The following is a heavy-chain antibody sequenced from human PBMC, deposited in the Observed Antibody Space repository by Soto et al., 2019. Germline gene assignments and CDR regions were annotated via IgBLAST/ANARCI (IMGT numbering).Heavy chain of an antibody. V-gene: IGHV4-31*03. CDR1: GGSISSGGYY. CDR2: IYYSGST. Sequence: PSETLSLTCTVSGGSISSGGYYWSWIRQHPGKGLEWIGYIYYSGSTYYNPSLKSRVTISVDTSKNQFSLKRSSVTAADTAVYYCARTAWAHYDFPFDPWGQGTLVTVSS. D-gene: IGHD3-3*01. J-gene: IGHJ5*02. CDR3: ARTAWAHYDFPFDP.